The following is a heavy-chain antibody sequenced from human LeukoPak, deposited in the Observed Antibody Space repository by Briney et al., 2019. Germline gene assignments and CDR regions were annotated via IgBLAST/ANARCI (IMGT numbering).Heavy chain of an antibody. CDR2: IYYSGST. D-gene: IGHD6-6*01. J-gene: IGHJ6*03. Sequence: PSETLSLTCTVSGGSISSSSYYWGWIRQPPGKGLEWIGSIYYSGSTYYNPSLKSRVTISVDTSKNQFSLKLSSVTAADTAVYFCARDRRAISSRYYYYMDVWGKGTTVTVSS. CDR1: GGSISSSSYY. CDR3: ARDRRAISSRYYYYMDV. V-gene: IGHV4-39*02.